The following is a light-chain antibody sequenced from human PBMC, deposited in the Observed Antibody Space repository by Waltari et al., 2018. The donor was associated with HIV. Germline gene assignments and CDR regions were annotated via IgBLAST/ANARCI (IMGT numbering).Light chain of an antibody. CDR2: EDN. J-gene: IGLJ2*01. V-gene: IGLV3-10*01. CDR1: ALPKQY. Sequence: SYELTQPPSVSVSPGQTAKITCPGDALPKQYDYWYQQKSGQAPVRVMYEDNKRPTGIPVRFSGPSSGTMGTVTISGAQGAEEADDYCYSTDSSGHHRVFGGGTKLTVL. CDR3: YSTDSSGHHRV.